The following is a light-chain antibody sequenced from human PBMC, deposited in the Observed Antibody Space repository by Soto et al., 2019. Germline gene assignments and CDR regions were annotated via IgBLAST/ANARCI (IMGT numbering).Light chain of an antibody. CDR2: DAS. CDR1: QSVSSY. CDR3: QQYDAWPLT. J-gene: IGKJ4*01. V-gene: IGKV3D-15*01. Sequence: EIVLTQSPATLSLSPGERAPLXCRASQSVSSYLAWYQQKPGQAPRLLIYDASNRATGIPARFSGSGSGTDFTLAISSLQSEDFAVYYCQQYDAWPLTFGGGTKVDI.